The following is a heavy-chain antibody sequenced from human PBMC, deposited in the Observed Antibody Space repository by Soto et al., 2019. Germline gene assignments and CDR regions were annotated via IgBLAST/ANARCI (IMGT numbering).Heavy chain of an antibody. D-gene: IGHD1-1*01. CDR3: ARELRERRAHYFDY. CDR2: IYYSGST. CDR1: GGSISSYY. Sequence: SETLSLTCTVSGGSISSYYWSWIRQPPGKGLEWIGYIYYSGSTNYNPSLKSRVTISVDTSKNQLSLKLSSVTAAETAVYYCARELRERRAHYFDYWGQGTRATVS. V-gene: IGHV4-59*01. J-gene: IGHJ4*02.